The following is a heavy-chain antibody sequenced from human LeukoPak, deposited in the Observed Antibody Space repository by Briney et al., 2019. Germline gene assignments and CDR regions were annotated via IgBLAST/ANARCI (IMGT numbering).Heavy chain of an antibody. CDR3: AKASHSSSWKNWFDP. J-gene: IGHJ5*02. CDR1: GGSFSGYY. D-gene: IGHD6-13*01. Sequence: SETLSLTCAVYGGSFSGYYWSWIRQPPGKGLEWIGEINHSGSTNYNPSLKSRVTISVDTPKNQFSLKLSSVTAADTALYYCAKASHSSSWKNWFDPWGQGTLVTVPS. V-gene: IGHV4-34*01. CDR2: INHSGST.